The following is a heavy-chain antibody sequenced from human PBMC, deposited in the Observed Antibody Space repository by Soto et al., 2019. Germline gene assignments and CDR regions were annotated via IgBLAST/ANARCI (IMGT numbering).Heavy chain of an antibody. V-gene: IGHV3-30*18. D-gene: IGHD2-2*01. Sequence: GGSLRLSCAASGFTFSSYGMHWVRQAPGKGLEWVAVISYDGSNKYYADSVKGRFTISRDNSKNTLYLQMNSLRAEDTAVYYCAKEGNIVVVPAAMGAFDYWGQGTLVTVSS. CDR1: GFTFSSYG. CDR3: AKEGNIVVVPAAMGAFDY. J-gene: IGHJ4*02. CDR2: ISYDGSNK.